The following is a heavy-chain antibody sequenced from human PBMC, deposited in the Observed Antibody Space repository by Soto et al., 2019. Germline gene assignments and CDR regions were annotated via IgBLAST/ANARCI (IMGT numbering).Heavy chain of an antibody. V-gene: IGHV4-31*02. Sequence: SETLSLTCTVSGGSISSGGYYWSWIRQHPGKGLEWIGYIYYSGSAYYNPSLKSRVTISVDTSKNQFSLKLSSVTAADTAVYYCARSSGYPDLLFDYWGQGTLVTVSS. J-gene: IGHJ4*02. CDR3: ARSSGYPDLLFDY. CDR2: IYYSGSA. D-gene: IGHD3-22*01. CDR1: GGSISSGGYY.